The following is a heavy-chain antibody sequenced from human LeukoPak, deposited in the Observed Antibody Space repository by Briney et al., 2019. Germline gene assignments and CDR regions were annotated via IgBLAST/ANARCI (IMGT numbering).Heavy chain of an antibody. CDR3: ASGDYGAGSPVMRY. V-gene: IGHV4-34*01. CDR2: INHNGNT. J-gene: IGHJ4*01. D-gene: IGHD3-10*01. Sequence: SETLSLTCTVFYGSFSGYYWSWIRQPPGKGLEWIGEINHNGNTNYNPSLKSRVTMSVDTSKNQFSLKLTSVTAADTAVYYCASGDYGAGSPVMRYWGHGTLVIVSS. CDR1: YGSFSGYY.